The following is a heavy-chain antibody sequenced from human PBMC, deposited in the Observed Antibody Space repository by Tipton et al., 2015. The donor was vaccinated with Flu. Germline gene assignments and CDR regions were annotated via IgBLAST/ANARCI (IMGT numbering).Heavy chain of an antibody. CDR3: AKRLKGYCSSASCYGEYYYYGMDV. J-gene: IGHJ6*02. D-gene: IGHD2-2*01. V-gene: IGHV3-23*01. CDR1: GFTFSSYA. Sequence: LSLTCAASGFTFSSYAMSWVRQAPGKGLEWVSAISGSGGSTYYADSVKGRFTISRDNSKNTLYLQMNSLRAEDTAVYYCAKRLKGYCSSASCYGEYYYYGMDVWGQGTTVTVSS. CDR2: ISGSGGST.